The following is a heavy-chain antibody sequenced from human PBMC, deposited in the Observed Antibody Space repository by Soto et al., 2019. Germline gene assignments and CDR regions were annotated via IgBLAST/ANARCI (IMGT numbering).Heavy chain of an antibody. J-gene: IGHJ5*02. D-gene: IGHD2-2*01. CDR2: IDHSGNN. Sequence: TPETLSLTCAVSGGSTTRRTSWHWVRQPPGKGLDCIGEIDHSGNNNYSPANKSRVAISVDKSKNQFTLKLNYVTAEDTAVYYGARVRKYCSGTSCYLDHWGQGTLVTVSS. CDR3: ARVRKYCSGTSCYLDH. CDR1: GGSTTRRTS. V-gene: IGHV4-4*03.